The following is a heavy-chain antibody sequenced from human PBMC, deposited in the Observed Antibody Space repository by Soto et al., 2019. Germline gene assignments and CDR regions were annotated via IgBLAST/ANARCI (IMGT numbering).Heavy chain of an antibody. Sequence: GGSLRFSCAAFGFTISGKKYVAWVRQAPGKGLEWVSALYDLDGSFYAASVKGRFTTSSDSSKTTVYLQMNDLRPDDTAVYYCATWHEREHAYDVWGQGTTVTVSS. D-gene: IGHD1-1*01. CDR3: ATWHEREHAYDV. CDR1: GFTISGKKY. J-gene: IGHJ3*01. CDR2: LYDLDGS. V-gene: IGHV3-53*01.